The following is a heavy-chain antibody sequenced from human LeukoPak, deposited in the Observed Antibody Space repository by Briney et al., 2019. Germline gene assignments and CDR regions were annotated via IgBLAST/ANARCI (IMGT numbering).Heavy chain of an antibody. CDR3: ARVAVGGTRAFDI. CDR2: VLSDGSRI. V-gene: IGHV3-74*01. Sequence: GGSLRLSCAASGFTFTNYWMHWVRQAPGKGLVWVSRVLSDGSRITYADSVKGRFTISRDNAKKTLYLEMDSLRAEDSAVYYCARVAVGGTRAFDIWGQGTTVTVSS. J-gene: IGHJ3*02. D-gene: IGHD6-19*01. CDR1: GFTFTNYW.